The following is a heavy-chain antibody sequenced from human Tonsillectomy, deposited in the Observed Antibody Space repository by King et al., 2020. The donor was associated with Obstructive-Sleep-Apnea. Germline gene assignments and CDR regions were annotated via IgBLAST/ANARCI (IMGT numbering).Heavy chain of an antibody. J-gene: IGHJ4*02. V-gene: IGHV4-59*08. CDR3: ARSYYDILSGSYY. CDR2: IYNSGST. D-gene: IGHD3-9*01. CDR1: GGSFSTYY. Sequence: QLQESGPGLVKPSETLSLTCTVSGGSFSTYYWSWIRQPPGKGLEYVGYIYNSGSTNYNPSLKSRVTISVDTSKNQFSLKLSSVTAADTAIYYCARSYYDILSGSYYWGQGTLVTVSS.